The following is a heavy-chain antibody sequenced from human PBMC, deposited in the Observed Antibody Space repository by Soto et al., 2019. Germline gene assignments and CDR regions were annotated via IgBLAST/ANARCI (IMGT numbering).Heavy chain of an antibody. CDR2: IYAGGNT. CDR3: ARVTTFYDILTSSYALNYFDY. V-gene: IGHV3-53*01. D-gene: IGHD3-9*01. J-gene: IGHJ4*02. Sequence: GSLRVSYTASGVSVTSNYMTWVRQAPVKWLECVSVIYAGGNTYYAYSVKGRFTISSDKSKNTLYLQMNNLRAEDTAVYYCARVTTFYDILTSSYALNYFDYWGQATRVTVSS. CDR1: GVSVTSNY.